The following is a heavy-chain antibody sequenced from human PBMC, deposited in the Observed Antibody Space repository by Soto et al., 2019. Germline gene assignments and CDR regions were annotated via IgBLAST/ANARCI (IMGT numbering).Heavy chain of an antibody. Sequence: SETLSLTCTVSGGSISSGGYYWSWIRQHPGKGLEWVGYSYYTGSSYYNPSLKSRVTISVDASKNQLSLRLASVTAADTAVYYCARDLRGYSRYDYLDYWGQGIPVTVS. CDR1: GGSISSGGYY. V-gene: IGHV4-31*03. CDR2: SYYTGSS. CDR3: ARDLRGYSRYDYLDY. J-gene: IGHJ4*02. D-gene: IGHD5-12*01.